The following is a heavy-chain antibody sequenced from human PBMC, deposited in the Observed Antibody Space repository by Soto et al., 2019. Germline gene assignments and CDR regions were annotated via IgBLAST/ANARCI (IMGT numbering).Heavy chain of an antibody. CDR1: GFTFSSYG. D-gene: IGHD2-21*01. V-gene: IGHV3-30*18. CDR2: ISYDGSNK. J-gene: IGHJ4*02. CDR3: AKRGQSAPYY. Sequence: QVQLVESGGGVVQPGRSLRLSCAASGFTFSSYGMHWVRQAPGKGLEWVAVISYDGSNKYYADSVKGRFTISRDNSKNTLYLQMSSLRAEDTAVYYCAKRGQSAPYYWGQGTLVTVSS.